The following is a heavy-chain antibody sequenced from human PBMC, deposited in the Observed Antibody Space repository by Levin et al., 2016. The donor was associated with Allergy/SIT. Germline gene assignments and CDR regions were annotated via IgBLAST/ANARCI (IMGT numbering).Heavy chain of an antibody. CDR3: ARMGYDTSGAYFFDH. CDR1: GFSLTSIKMC. Sequence: SGPTLVKPTQTLTLTCTFSGFSLTSIKMCVTWIRQPPGKALEWLARIDWDGDEFYTASLKSRLTISKDTSKNQVVLSMTDMDPADTATYYCARMGYDTSGAYFFDHWGQGTLVTVS. J-gene: IGHJ4*02. CDR2: IDWDGDE. V-gene: IGHV2-70*17. D-gene: IGHD3-22*01.